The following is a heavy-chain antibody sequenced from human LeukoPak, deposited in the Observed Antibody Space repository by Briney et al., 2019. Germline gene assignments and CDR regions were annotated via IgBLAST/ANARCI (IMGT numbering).Heavy chain of an antibody. D-gene: IGHD3-16*01. CDR3: AREGGAYWYFDL. V-gene: IGHV3-48*03. Sequence: GGSLRLSCVATGFTFTDYEINWVRQAPGQGLEWVSGISANGSITFYARSVRGRFTISRDNAKNSLYLQMNSLRADDTAVYYCAREGGAYWYFDLWGRGTLVTVSS. J-gene: IGHJ2*01. CDR2: ISANGSIT. CDR1: GFTFTDYE.